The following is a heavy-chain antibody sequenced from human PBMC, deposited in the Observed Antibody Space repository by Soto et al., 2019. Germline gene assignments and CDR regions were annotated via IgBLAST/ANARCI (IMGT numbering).Heavy chain of an antibody. J-gene: IGHJ4*02. D-gene: IGHD3-22*01. V-gene: IGHV1-69*06. Sequence: SVKVSCKASAGTFSSYAISWVRQAPGQGLEWMGGIIPIFGTANYAQKFQGRVTITADKSTSTAYMELSSLRSEDTAVYYCARDHNPKYCDGSGPSTFDYWGQGTLVTSPQ. CDR1: AGTFSSYA. CDR2: IIPIFGTA. CDR3: ARDHNPKYCDGSGPSTFDY.